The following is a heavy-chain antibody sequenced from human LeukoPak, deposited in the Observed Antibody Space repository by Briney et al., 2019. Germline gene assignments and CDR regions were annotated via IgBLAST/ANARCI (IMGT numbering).Heavy chain of an antibody. CDR2: ISAYNGNT. D-gene: IGHD3-3*01. Sequence: SVKVSCKASGYTFTSYGISWVRQAPGQGLEWMGWISAYNGNTNYAQKLQGRVTMTTDTSTGTAYMELRSLRSDDTAVYYCARDLRYDFWSGYKDVWGQGTTVTVSS. CDR3: ARDLRYDFWSGYKDV. CDR1: GYTFTSYG. V-gene: IGHV1-18*01. J-gene: IGHJ6*02.